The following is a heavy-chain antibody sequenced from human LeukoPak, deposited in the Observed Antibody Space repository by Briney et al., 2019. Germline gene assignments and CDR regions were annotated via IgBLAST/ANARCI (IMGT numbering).Heavy chain of an antibody. CDR2: IRYDGSNK. D-gene: IGHD3-10*01. CDR3: AKDRLWFGESRIAFDI. J-gene: IGHJ3*02. V-gene: IGHV3-30*02. CDR1: GFTFSSYG. Sequence: GGSLRLSCAASGFTFSSYGMHWVRQAPGKGLEWVAFIRYDGSNKYYADSVKGRFTISRDNSKNTLYLQMNSLRAEDTAVYYCAKDRLWFGESRIAFDIWGQGTMVTVSS.